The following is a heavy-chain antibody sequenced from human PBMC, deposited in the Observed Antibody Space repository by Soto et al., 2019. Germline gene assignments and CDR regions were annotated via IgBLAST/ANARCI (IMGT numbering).Heavy chain of an antibody. Sequence: ASVKVSCKASGYTFTKFHIHWVRQAPGQSLEWMGMIDPSGGVTRDAQKFQGRVTMTRDTSTSTVYMELSSLRSEDTAVYYCARDTGAYFDWLLPYGMDVWGQGTTVTVSS. J-gene: IGHJ6*02. CDR1: GYTFTKFH. CDR2: IDPSGGVT. V-gene: IGHV1-46*01. D-gene: IGHD3-9*01. CDR3: ARDTGAYFDWLLPYGMDV.